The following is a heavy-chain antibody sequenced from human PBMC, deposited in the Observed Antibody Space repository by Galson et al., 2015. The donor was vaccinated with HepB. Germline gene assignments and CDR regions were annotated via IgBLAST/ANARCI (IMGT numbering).Heavy chain of an antibody. D-gene: IGHD3-3*01. V-gene: IGHV3-21*01. CDR2: INSVSSHI. CDR3: VRARREVLRFFDSDH. J-gene: IGHJ4*02. Sequence: LRLSCAAYGFTFSTYSMTWVRQAPGMGLEWVSSINSVSSHIYYTDSVRGRFTISRDNAKNSLSLQMNSLRVEDTAVYYCVRARREVLRFFDSDHWGQGTLVTVSS. CDR1: GFTFSTYS.